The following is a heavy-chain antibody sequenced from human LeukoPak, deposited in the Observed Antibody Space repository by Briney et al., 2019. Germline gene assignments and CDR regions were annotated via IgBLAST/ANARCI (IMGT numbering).Heavy chain of an antibody. CDR2: ISVYNDNT. CDR3: ARGVSSWYYGMDV. CDR1: GYTFTTYG. J-gene: IGHJ6*02. V-gene: IGHV1-18*01. Sequence: ASVKVSCEASGYTFTTYGINWVRQAPGQGLEWMGWISVYNDNTYYTQKLQGRVTMTTDTSTSTAYMELGSLISDDTAVYYCARGVSSWYYGMDVWGQGTTVIVSS. D-gene: IGHD6-13*01.